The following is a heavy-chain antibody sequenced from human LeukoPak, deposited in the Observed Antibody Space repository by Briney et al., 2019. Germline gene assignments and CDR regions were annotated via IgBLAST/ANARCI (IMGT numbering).Heavy chain of an antibody. CDR1: GGSISSGGYY. CDR3: ARLIIAVAGSGYYYYGMDV. Sequence: KPSETLSLTCTVSGGSISSGGYYWSWIRQHPGKGLEWIGYIYYSGITYYNPSLKSRVTISVDTSKNQFSLKLSSVSAADTAVYYCARLIIAVAGSGYYYYGMDVWGQGTTVTVSS. D-gene: IGHD6-19*01. CDR2: IYYSGIT. V-gene: IGHV4-31*03. J-gene: IGHJ6*02.